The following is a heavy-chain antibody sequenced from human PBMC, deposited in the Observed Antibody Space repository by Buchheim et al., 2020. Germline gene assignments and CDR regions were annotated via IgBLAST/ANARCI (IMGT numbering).Heavy chain of an antibody. V-gene: IGHV4-59*08. J-gene: IGHJ4*02. CDR1: GGSISSYY. CDR3: ARQGHYGDYDN. CDR2: IHYSGSP. Sequence: QVQLQESGPGLVKPSETLSLTCTVSGGSISSYYWSWIRQPPGGGLECIAYIHYSGSPNYNPSLKSRVTISVDTSKHQFSLKVSSVTAADTAVYYCARQGHYGDYDNWGQGTL. D-gene: IGHD4-17*01.